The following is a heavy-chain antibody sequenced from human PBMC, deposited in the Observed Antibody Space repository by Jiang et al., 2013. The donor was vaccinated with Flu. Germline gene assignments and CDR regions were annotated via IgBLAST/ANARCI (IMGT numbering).Heavy chain of an antibody. Sequence: GAEVKKPGASVKVSCKAFGYTFTGYYIHWVRQAPGQGLEWMGWFNPDTGATRYARKFQGWVTLTGDTSVSTIYMEVNSLTSDYAAVYYCARDAYGGDSFDNWGQGTLVTVSS. CDR2: FNPDTGAT. V-gene: IGHV1-2*04. J-gene: IGHJ4*02. D-gene: IGHD4-23*01. CDR3: ARDAYGGDSFDN. CDR1: GYTFTGYY.